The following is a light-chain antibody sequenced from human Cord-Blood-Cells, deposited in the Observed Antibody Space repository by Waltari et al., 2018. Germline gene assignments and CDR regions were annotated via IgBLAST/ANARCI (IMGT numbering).Light chain of an antibody. CDR1: QDISNY. V-gene: IGKV1-33*01. CDR3: QQYDNLPLT. Sequence: DIQMTKSPSSLFASVGDRVTITCQASQDISNYLNWYQQKPGKAPKLLIYDASNLETGVPSRFSGSGSGTDFTFTISSLQPEDIATYYCQQYDNLPLTFGGGTKVEIK. CDR2: DAS. J-gene: IGKJ4*01.